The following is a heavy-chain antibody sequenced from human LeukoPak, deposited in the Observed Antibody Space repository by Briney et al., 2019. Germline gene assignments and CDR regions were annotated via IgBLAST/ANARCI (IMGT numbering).Heavy chain of an antibody. D-gene: IGHD3-16*01. Sequence: GGSLRLSCAASGFSFSDHSVIWVRQAPGKGLEWVSYITGGSTTIYYADSVKGRFTISRDNAKNSLYLQMNSLRAEDTAVYYCARGGVILNFDYWGQGTLVTVSS. CDR3: ARGGVILNFDY. CDR2: ITGGSTTI. CDR1: GFSFSDHS. V-gene: IGHV3-48*01. J-gene: IGHJ4*02.